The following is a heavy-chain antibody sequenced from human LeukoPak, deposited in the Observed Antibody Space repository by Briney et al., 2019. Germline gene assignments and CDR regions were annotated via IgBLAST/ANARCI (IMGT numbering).Heavy chain of an antibody. J-gene: IGHJ4*02. CDR2: IYYSGST. V-gene: IGHV4-39*01. CDR3: ARRSDDFWSGYYTGISSSFQDDY. Sequence: SETLSLTCTVSGGSISSSSYYWGCIRQPPGKGLEWIGSIYYSGSTYYDPSLKSRVTISVDTSKNQFSLKLSSVTAADTAVYYCARRSDDFWSGYYTGISSSFQDDYWGQGTLVTVSS. CDR1: GGSISSSSYY. D-gene: IGHD3-3*01.